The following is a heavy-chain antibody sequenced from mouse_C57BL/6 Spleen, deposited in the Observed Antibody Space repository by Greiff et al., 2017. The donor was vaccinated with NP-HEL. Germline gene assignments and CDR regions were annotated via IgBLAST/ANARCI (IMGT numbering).Heavy chain of an antibody. V-gene: IGHV3-6*01. D-gene: IGHD2-1*01. CDR1: GYSITSGYY. CDR2: ISYDGSN. J-gene: IGHJ2*01. Sequence: VQLQQSGPGLVKPSQSLSLTCSVTGYSITSGYYWNWIRQFPGNKLEWMGYISYDGSNNYNPSLKNRISITRDTSKNQFFLKLNSVTTEDTATYYCAREGYYGNYEVDYWGQGTTLTVSS. CDR3: AREGYYGNYEVDY.